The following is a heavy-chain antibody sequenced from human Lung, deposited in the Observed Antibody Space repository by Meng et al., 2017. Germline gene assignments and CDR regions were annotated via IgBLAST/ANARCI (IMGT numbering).Heavy chain of an antibody. CDR2: IWYDGSNK. V-gene: IGHV3-33*01. Sequence: QVQVVESGGGVVQPGRSLRLSCAASGFTFSSYGMHWVRQAPGKGLEWVAVIWYDGSNKYYADSVKGRFTISRDNSKNTLYLKMNSLRAEDTAVYYCARGGWYSSSSRVDYWGQGTLVTVSS. D-gene: IGHD6-13*01. CDR3: ARGGWYSSSSRVDY. CDR1: GFTFSSYG. J-gene: IGHJ4*02.